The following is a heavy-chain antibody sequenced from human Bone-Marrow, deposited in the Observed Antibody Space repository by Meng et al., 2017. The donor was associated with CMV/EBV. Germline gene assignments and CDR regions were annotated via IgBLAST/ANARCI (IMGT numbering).Heavy chain of an antibody. Sequence: ASVKVSCKASGYVFRRFGITWVRQAPGQGLEWMGWIHPHRGDTNYAQQFQGRVTLTRDTSINTGYMELTRLTSDDTAVYYCARDNNWGPDYWGQGTLVTVSS. D-gene: IGHD7-27*01. J-gene: IGHJ4*02. CDR1: GYVFRRFG. CDR3: ARDNNWGPDY. V-gene: IGHV1-2*02. CDR2: IHPHRGDT.